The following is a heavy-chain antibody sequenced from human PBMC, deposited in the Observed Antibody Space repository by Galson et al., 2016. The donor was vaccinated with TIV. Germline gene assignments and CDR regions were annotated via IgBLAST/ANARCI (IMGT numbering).Heavy chain of an antibody. V-gene: IGHV3-30*01. Sequence: SLRLSCAASGFTFRSHAMHWVRQAPSKGLEWVADISYDGRNKYYADSVKGRFTISRDNSKNTLYLQMNSLRGEDTAVYYCARQTGCGGDCYYFDYWGQGTLVTVSS. J-gene: IGHJ4*02. CDR1: GFTFRSHA. CDR2: ISYDGRNK. CDR3: ARQTGCGGDCYYFDY. D-gene: IGHD2-21*02.